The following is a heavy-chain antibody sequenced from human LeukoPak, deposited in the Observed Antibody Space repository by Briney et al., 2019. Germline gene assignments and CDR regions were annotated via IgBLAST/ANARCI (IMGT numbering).Heavy chain of an antibody. Sequence: LGGSLRLSCAASGFIFSRDSMNWVRQAPGKGLEWVAYINGGGSPIYYADSVRGRFTISRDNAKNSLYLQMNSLRAEDTAVYYCAKDYTSGWYDYWGQGTLVTVSS. D-gene: IGHD6-19*01. CDR3: AKDYTSGWYDY. V-gene: IGHV3-48*01. CDR2: INGGGSPI. J-gene: IGHJ4*02. CDR1: GFIFSRDS.